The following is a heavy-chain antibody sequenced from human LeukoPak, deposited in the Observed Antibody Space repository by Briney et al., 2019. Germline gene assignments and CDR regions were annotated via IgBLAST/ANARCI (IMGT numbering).Heavy chain of an antibody. CDR1: GGTFSGYA. Sequence: SVKVSCKASGGTFSGYAISWVRQAPGQGLEWMGGIIPIFGTANYAQKFQGRVTITADESASTAYMELSSLKTEDTAVYYCTTRIFHWGQGTLVTVSS. CDR2: IIPIFGTA. V-gene: IGHV1-69*13. J-gene: IGHJ4*02. D-gene: IGHD2/OR15-2a*01. CDR3: TTRIFH.